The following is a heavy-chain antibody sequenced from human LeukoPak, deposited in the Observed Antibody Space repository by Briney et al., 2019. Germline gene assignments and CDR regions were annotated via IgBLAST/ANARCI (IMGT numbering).Heavy chain of an antibody. D-gene: IGHD3-22*01. V-gene: IGHV1-18*04. CDR1: GYTFTGYY. CDR3: ARAIVGANPYFDY. J-gene: IGHJ4*02. Sequence: ASVKVSCKASGYTFTGYYMHWVRQAPGQGLEWMGWISAYNGNTNYAQKLQGRVTMTTDTSTSTAYMELRSLRSDDTAVYYCARAIVGANPYFDYWGQGTLVTVSS. CDR2: ISAYNGNT.